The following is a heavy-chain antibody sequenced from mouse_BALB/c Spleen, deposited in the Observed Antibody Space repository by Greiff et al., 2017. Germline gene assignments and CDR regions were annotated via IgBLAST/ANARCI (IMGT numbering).Heavy chain of an antibody. J-gene: IGHJ2*01. V-gene: IGHV5-6*01. CDR3: ARHEDYYGSSLGYYFDY. D-gene: IGHD1-1*01. Sequence: EVKLMESGGDLVKPGGSLKLSCAASGFTFSSYGMSWVRQTPDKRLEWVATISSGGSYTYYPDSVKGRFTISRDNAKNTLYLQMSSLKSADTAMYYCARHEDYYGSSLGYYFDYWGQGTTLTVSS. CDR2: ISSGGSYT. CDR1: GFTFSSYG.